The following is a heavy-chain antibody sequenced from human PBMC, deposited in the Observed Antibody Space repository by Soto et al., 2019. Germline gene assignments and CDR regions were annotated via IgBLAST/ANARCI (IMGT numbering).Heavy chain of an antibody. D-gene: IGHD3-10*01. Sequence: QVQLVESGGGVVQPGRSLRLSCAASGFTFSSYGMHWVRQAPGKGLEWVAVISYDGSNKYYADSVKGRCTISRDNSKNTLYLQMNSLRAEDTAVYYCAKDQLRGVRGVITYYYGMDVWGQGTTVTVSS. CDR3: AKDQLRGVRGVITYYYGMDV. V-gene: IGHV3-30*18. CDR2: ISYDGSNK. J-gene: IGHJ6*02. CDR1: GFTFSSYG.